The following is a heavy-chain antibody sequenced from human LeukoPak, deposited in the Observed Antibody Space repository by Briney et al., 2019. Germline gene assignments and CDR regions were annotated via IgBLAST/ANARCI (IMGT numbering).Heavy chain of an antibody. CDR2: ISSSSRTI. V-gene: IGHV3-48*01. CDR1: GFSFSSYS. CDR3: AKGPARDILTGYYNGYHFDY. D-gene: IGHD3-9*01. J-gene: IGHJ4*02. Sequence: GGSLRLSCAASGFSFSSYSMDWVRQAPGKGLEWVSYISSSSRTIYYADSVKGRFTISRDNSKNTLYLQMNSLRAEDTAVYYCAKGPARDILTGYYNGYHFDYWGQGTLVTVSS.